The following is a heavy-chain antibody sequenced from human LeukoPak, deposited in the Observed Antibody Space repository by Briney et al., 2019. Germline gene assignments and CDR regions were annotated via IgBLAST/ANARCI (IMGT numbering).Heavy chain of an antibody. CDR1: GFIFSNYW. CDR3: ARVLVEMATITNYYGMDV. Sequence: GGSLRLSCAASGFIFSNYWMSWVRQAPGKGLEWVASIKQDGSEKYYVDSVKGRFTISRDNAKNSLYLQMNSLRVEDTAVYYCARVLVEMATITNYYGMDVWGQGTTVTVSS. D-gene: IGHD5-24*01. V-gene: IGHV3-7*01. J-gene: IGHJ6*02. CDR2: IKQDGSEK.